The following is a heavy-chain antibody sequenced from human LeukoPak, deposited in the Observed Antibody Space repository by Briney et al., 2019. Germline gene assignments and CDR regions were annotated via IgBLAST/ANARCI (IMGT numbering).Heavy chain of an antibody. J-gene: IGHJ4*02. CDR3: ARGATYYYDSSGSQRGRFDY. CDR1: GYTFTSYY. Sequence: ASVKVSCKASGYTFTSYYMHWVRQAPGQGLEWMGIINPSGGSTSYAQKFQGRVTMTRDTSTSTVYMELSSLRSEDTAVYYCARGATYYYDSSGSQRGRFDYWGQGTLVTVSS. D-gene: IGHD3-22*01. CDR2: INPSGGST. V-gene: IGHV1-46*01.